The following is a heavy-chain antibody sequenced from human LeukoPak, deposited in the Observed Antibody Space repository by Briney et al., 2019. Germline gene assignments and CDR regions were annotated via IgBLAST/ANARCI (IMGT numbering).Heavy chain of an antibody. CDR2: IYHRGNT. D-gene: IGHD2-8*01. CDR3: ARGGRYCTNGVCENPDFDY. V-gene: IGHV4-38-2*01. Sequence: PSETLSLTCAVSGYSISSGHSWGWIRQPPGNGLEWSGSIYHRGNTNYNPSLKSRVTISVDTSKNQFSLKLSSVTAADTAVYYCARGGRYCTNGVCENPDFDYWGQGTLVTVSS. CDR1: GYSISSGHS. J-gene: IGHJ4*02.